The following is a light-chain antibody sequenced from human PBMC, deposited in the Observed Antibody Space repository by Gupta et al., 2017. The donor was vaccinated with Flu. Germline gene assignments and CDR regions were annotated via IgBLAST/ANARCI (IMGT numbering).Light chain of an antibody. Sequence: DIQMTQSPSSLSASVGDRVTITCQASRDISNYLNWYQQKPGKAPNLLIYDGSKLETGVPSRFSGSGSGTHFTFTISSRQREDFATYYCQHEDNFPITFGQGTQVDIK. V-gene: IGKV1-33*01. J-gene: IGKJ5*01. CDR3: QHEDNFPIT. CDR2: DGS. CDR1: RDISNY.